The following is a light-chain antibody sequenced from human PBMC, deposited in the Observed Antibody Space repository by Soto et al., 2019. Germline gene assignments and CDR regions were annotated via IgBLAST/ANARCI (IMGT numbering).Light chain of an antibody. V-gene: IGKV1-5*01. Sequence: DIQMTQSPSTLSASVGDRVTITCRASQSISSWLAWYQQKPGKAPKLLIYDASSLESGVPSRFSGSGYGTEFTLTISSLQPDDFATYYCQQYNSYSQGWTFGQGTKVEIK. CDR3: QQYNSYSQGWT. CDR2: DAS. J-gene: IGKJ1*01. CDR1: QSISSW.